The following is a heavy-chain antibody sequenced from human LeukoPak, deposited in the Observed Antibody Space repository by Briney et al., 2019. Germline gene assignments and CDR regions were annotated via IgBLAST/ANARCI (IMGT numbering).Heavy chain of an antibody. D-gene: IGHD6-19*01. Sequence: PGGSLRLSCAASGFTFSSYAMHWARQAPGKGLEWVAVISYDGSNKYYADSVKGRFTISRDNSKNTLYLQMNSLRAEDTAVYYCARTTSSGWYYFDYWGQGTLVTVSS. V-gene: IGHV3-30*04. CDR2: ISYDGSNK. CDR3: ARTTSSGWYYFDY. J-gene: IGHJ4*02. CDR1: GFTFSSYA.